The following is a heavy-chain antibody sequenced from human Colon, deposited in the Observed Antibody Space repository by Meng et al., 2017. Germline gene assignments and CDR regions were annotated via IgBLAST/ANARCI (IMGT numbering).Heavy chain of an antibody. D-gene: IGHD5-18*01. J-gene: IGHJ4*02. CDR2: IYHSGNT. CDR3: ASRGFSYGYVSF. CDR1: GGSLSNSNW. V-gene: IGHV4-4*02. Sequence: QVHLQEAGPGLVKPSGTLSLTCAVSGGSLSNSNWWSWVRQSTGKGLEWIGEIYHSGNTNYNPSLKSRVTISVDKSKNQFSLKVSSVTAADTAVYYCASRGFSYGYVSFWGQGTLVTVSS.